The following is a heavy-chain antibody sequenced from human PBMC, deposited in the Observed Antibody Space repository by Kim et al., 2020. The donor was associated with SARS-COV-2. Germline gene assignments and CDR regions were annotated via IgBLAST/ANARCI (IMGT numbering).Heavy chain of an antibody. CDR3: ASGQYVLNYAQTAYYYM. J-gene: IGHJ6*03. V-gene: IGHV3-30-3*01. CDR1: GFTFSSYA. D-gene: IGHD1-7*01. Sequence: GGSLRLSCAASGFTFSSYAMHWVRQAPGKGLEWVAVISYDGSNKYYADSVKGRFTISRDNSKNTLYLQMNSLRAEDTAVYYCASGQYVLNYAQTAYYYM. CDR2: ISYDGSNK.